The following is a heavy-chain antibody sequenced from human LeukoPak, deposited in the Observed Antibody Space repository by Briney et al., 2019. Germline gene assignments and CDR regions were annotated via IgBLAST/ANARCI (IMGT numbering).Heavy chain of an antibody. CDR3: AREGIAAAGSFDY. V-gene: IGHV1-2*04. CDR2: INPNSGGT. D-gene: IGHD6-13*01. J-gene: IGHJ4*02. CDR1: GYTFTGYY. Sequence: GASVKVSCKASGYTFTGYYMHWVRQAPGQGLEWMGWINPNSGGTNYAQKFQGWVTMTRDTSISTAYMELSRLRSDDTAVYYCAREGIAAAGSFDYWGQGTLVTVSS.